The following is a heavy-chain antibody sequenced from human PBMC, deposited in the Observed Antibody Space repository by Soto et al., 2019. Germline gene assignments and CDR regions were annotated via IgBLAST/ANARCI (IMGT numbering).Heavy chain of an antibody. D-gene: IGHD3-3*01. CDR3: ARSLVGTYYDFWSGYPDY. V-gene: IGHV3-30-3*01. CDR1: GFTFSSYA. Sequence: QVQLVESGGGVVQPGRSLRLSCAASGFTFSSYAMHWVRQAPGKGLEWVAVISYDGSNKYYADSVKGRFTISRDNSKNTLYLQMNSVRAEDTAVYYCARSLVGTYYDFWSGYPDYWGQGTLVTVSS. J-gene: IGHJ4*02. CDR2: ISYDGSNK.